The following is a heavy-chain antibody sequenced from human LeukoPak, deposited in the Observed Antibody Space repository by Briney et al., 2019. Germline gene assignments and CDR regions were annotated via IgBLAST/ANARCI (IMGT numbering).Heavy chain of an antibody. J-gene: IGHJ4*02. CDR2: ISSSSSTI. CDR3: ARDLTGYARYFDY. CDR1: GFTFSSYS. Sequence: SGGSLRLSCAASGFTFSSYSMNWVGQAPGKGLEWVSYISSSSSTIYYADSVKGRFTISRDNAKNSLYLQMNSLRAEDTAVYYCARDLTGYARYFDYWGQGTLVTVSS. D-gene: IGHD3-9*01. V-gene: IGHV3-48*01.